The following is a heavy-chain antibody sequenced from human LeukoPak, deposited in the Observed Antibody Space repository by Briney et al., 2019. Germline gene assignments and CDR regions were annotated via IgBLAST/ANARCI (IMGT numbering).Heavy chain of an antibody. V-gene: IGHV3-21*01. CDR3: ARDRAYYDFWSGYYTGYAFDI. D-gene: IGHD3-3*01. CDR2: ISSSSSYI. J-gene: IGHJ3*02. Sequence: SGGSLRLSCAASGFTFSSYSMNWVRQAPGKGLEWVPSISSSSSYIYYADSVKGRFTISRDNAKNSLYLQMNSLRAEDTAVYYCARDRAYYDFWSGYYTGYAFDIWGQGTMVTVSS. CDR1: GFTFSSYS.